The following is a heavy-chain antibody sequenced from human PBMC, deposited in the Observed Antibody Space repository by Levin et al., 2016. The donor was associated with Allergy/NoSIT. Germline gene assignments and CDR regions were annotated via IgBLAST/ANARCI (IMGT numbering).Heavy chain of an antibody. D-gene: IGHD3-22*01. CDR3: ARDPQYYDSSGYLDY. CDR2: ISYDGSNK. CDR1: GFTFSSYA. V-gene: IGHV3-30-3*01. J-gene: IGHJ4*02. Sequence: GESLKISCAASGFTFSSYAMHWVRQAPGKGLEWVAVISYDGSNKYYADSVKGRFTISRDNSKNTLYLQMNSLRAEDTAVYYCARDPQYYDSSGYLDYWGQGTLVTVS.